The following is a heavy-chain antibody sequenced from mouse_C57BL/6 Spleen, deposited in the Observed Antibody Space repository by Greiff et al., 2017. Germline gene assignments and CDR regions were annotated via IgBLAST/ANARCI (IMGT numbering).Heavy chain of an antibody. Sequence: EVKLVESGGGLVKPGGSLKLSCAASGYTFTAYGLHWVRQAPEKGLEWVAYISRGNSTIYYAATVKGRVTISRDNAKNTLFLKMTSLGSEDMAMYYCASDGYYYGDYWGQGTSVTVSS. CDR3: ASDGYYYGDY. V-gene: IGHV5-17*01. CDR1: GYTFTAYG. J-gene: IGHJ4*01. CDR2: ISRGNSTI. D-gene: IGHD2-3*01.